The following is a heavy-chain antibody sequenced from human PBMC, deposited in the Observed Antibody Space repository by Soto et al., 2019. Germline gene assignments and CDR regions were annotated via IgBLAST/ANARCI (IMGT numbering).Heavy chain of an antibody. CDR1: VFTFTSYS. V-gene: IGHV3-23*01. D-gene: IGHD2-2*01. Sequence: GWSLRLSCAASVFTFTSYSMRWVRQAPGKGLECVSGFRGSGDDGTTYYADSVKGRFTISRDNTRNSLYLQMNSLRDEDTALYYCVRYCSTTLCNGVATRTFDYWGQGTLVTVSS. CDR2: FRGSGDDGTT. CDR3: VRYCSTTLCNGVATRTFDY. J-gene: IGHJ4*02.